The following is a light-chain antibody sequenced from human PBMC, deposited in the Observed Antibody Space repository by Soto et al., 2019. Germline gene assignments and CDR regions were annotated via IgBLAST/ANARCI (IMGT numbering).Light chain of an antibody. CDR3: ELLMGNGISV. Sequence: QAVVTQESSCSVSPGWTVTLTCGLISGSVSTANNPYWYQQTPGQAPRTLIYSTSTRSSGVPDRFSGSILGNKAALTITGAQADDESDYYCELLMGNGISVFGTGTKVTVL. J-gene: IGLJ1*01. V-gene: IGLV8-61*01. CDR2: STS. CDR1: SGSVSTANN.